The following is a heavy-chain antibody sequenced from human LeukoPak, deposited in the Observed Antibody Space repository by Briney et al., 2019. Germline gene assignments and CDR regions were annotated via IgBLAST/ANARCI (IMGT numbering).Heavy chain of an antibody. CDR3: ARELYSGSSFDY. V-gene: IGHV1-18*01. J-gene: IGHJ4*02. D-gene: IGHD1-26*01. CDR1: GYTFTSYG. CDR2: ISVYNGNT. Sequence: ASVKVSCKASGYTFTSYGISWVRQAPGQGLDWMGWISVYNGNTNYAQKLQGRVTMTTDTCTSTAYMELRSLRSDDTAVYYCARELYSGSSFDYWGQGTLVTVSS.